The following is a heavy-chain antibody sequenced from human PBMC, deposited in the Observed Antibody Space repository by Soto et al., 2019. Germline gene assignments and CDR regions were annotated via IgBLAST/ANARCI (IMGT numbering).Heavy chain of an antibody. J-gene: IGHJ6*02. V-gene: IGHV3-21*01. D-gene: IGHD3-9*01. CDR1: QFTFSSFS. CDR2: ISSGSTYI. CDR3: ARGLGDILAGYTLYFYGMDV. Sequence: DVQLVESGGGLVEPGGSLRLSCAASQFTFSSFSMNWVRQTPGKGLEWVSSISSGSTYIYYADSVKGRFTISRDNANNSLYLQMNSLRAEDTAVYYCARGLGDILAGYTLYFYGMDVWGQGTTVTVSS.